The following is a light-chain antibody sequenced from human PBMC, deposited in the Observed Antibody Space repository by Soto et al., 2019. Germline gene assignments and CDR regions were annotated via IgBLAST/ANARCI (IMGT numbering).Light chain of an antibody. CDR3: QHYGNSPYT. CDR1: QRISTY. V-gene: IGKV3-20*01. Sequence: IVLTQSPATLSLSPGERATLSCRASQRISTYLAWYQQKPGQAPRLLIYDASSSATGVPGRFSGSGSGTEFTLTISRLESEDFAVYYCQHYGNSPYTFGQGTKLEI. J-gene: IGKJ2*01. CDR2: DAS.